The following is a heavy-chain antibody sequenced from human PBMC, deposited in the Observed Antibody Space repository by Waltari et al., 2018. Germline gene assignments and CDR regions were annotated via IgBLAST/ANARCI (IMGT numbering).Heavy chain of an antibody. D-gene: IGHD6-6*01. CDR3: ATDSSSSPSADY. CDR2: IRRRRSTI. Sequence: EVQLVESGGGLVQPGGSLGLSCAASAFTFRSYSMNWVRPAPGKGLERVSYIRRRRSTIDYADAGKGSLTNARDNAKNPLYLRMNSLRAEDTAVYYYATDSSSSPSADYWGQGTLVTVSS. CDR1: AFTFRSYS. V-gene: IGHV3-48*01. J-gene: IGHJ4*02.